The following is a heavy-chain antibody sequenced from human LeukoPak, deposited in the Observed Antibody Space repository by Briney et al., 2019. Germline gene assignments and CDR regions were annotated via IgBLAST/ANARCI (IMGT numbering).Heavy chain of an antibody. V-gene: IGHV3-64*04. Sequence: GGSLRLSCSASGFTFNSYVMHWVRQAPGKGMEYVSPISSNGGSTFYADSVKGRYTISRDNSNNTLYLQMNSLRAEDTAVYYCAKENGAAVISHFDYWGQGTLVTVSS. J-gene: IGHJ4*02. CDR2: ISSNGGST. D-gene: IGHD2-21*01. CDR1: GFTFNSYV. CDR3: AKENGAAVISHFDY.